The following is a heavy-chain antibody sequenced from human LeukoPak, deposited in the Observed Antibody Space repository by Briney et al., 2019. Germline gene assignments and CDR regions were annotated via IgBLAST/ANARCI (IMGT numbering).Heavy chain of an antibody. CDR2: INSDGSST. CDR1: GFTFSSYW. Sequence: PGGSLRLSCAASGFTFSSYWMHWVRQALGKGLVWVSRINSDGSSTSYADSVKGRFTMSRDNAKNTLYLQMNSLRAEDTAVYFCARPTWTNYMDVWGKGTAVTISS. CDR3: ARPTWTNYMDV. D-gene: IGHD3/OR15-3a*01. J-gene: IGHJ6*03. V-gene: IGHV3-74*01.